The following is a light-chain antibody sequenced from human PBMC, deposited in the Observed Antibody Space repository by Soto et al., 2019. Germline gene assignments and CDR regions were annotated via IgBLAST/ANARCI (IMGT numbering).Light chain of an antibody. CDR1: QSVSSN. J-gene: IGKJ5*01. Sequence: ICLPPSPATLSFPPGESAPLSCRASQSVSSNLACYQLKPRQAPRRLIYGAATRATGIPDTFSGSGSGTDFTLTTSRLEPEDFAVYYCQQLGDASPITFGQGTRLEIK. V-gene: IGKV3-20*01. CDR2: GAA. CDR3: QQLGDASPIT.